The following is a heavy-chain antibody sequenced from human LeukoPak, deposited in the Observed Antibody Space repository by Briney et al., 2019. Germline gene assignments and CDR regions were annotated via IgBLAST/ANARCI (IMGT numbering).Heavy chain of an antibody. CDR1: GFTFDDYA. Sequence: GRSLRLSCAASGFTFDDYAMHWVRQAPGKGLEWVSGISWNSDSIGYAGSVKGRFTISRDNSKNTLYLQMNSLRAEDTAVYYCAKDGKNYYRYFDYWGQGTLVTVSS. CDR2: ISWNSDSI. J-gene: IGHJ4*02. CDR3: AKDGKNYYRYFDY. D-gene: IGHD3-10*01. V-gene: IGHV3-9*01.